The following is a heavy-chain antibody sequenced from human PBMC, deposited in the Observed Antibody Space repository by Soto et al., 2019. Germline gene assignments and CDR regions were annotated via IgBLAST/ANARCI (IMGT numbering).Heavy chain of an antibody. V-gene: IGHV4-30-4*01. CDR2: IYYSGST. CDR1: GVSISSYY. J-gene: IGHJ4*02. CDR3: ARVLRYFDPPQYYFDY. Sequence: SETLSLTCTVSGVSISSYYWSWIRQPPGKGLEWIGYIYYSGSTYYNPSLKSRVTISVDTSKNQFSLKLSSVTAADTAVYYCARVLRYFDPPQYYFDYWGQGTLVTVSS. D-gene: IGHD3-9*01.